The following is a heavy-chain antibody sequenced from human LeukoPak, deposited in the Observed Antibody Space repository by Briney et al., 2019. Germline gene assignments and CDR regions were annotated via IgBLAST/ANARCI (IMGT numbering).Heavy chain of an antibody. V-gene: IGHV4-39*07. D-gene: IGHD3-22*01. Sequence: SETLSLTCTVSGGSISSSSYYWGWIRQPPGKGLEWIGSIYYSGSTYYNPSLKSRVTISVDTSKNQFSLKLSSVTAADTAVYYCARGRTYYYDSSGYSGDAFDIWGQGTMVTVSS. CDR3: ARGRTYYYDSSGYSGDAFDI. CDR2: IYYSGST. J-gene: IGHJ3*02. CDR1: GGSISSSSYY.